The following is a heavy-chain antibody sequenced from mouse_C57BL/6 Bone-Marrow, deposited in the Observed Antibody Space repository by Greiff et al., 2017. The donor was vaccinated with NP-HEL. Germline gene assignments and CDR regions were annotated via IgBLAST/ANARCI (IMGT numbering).Heavy chain of an antibody. V-gene: IGHV6-3*01. CDR1: GFTFSNYW. J-gene: IGHJ3*01. CDR2: IRLKSDNYAT. Sequence: EVQRVESGGGLVQPGGSMKLSCVASGFTFSNYWMNWVRQSPEKGLEWVAQIRLKSDNYATHYAESVKGRFTISRDDSKSSVYLQMNNLRAEDTGIYYCTVTTVVANPLFAYWGQGTLVTVSA. CDR3: TVTTVVANPLFAY. D-gene: IGHD1-1*01.